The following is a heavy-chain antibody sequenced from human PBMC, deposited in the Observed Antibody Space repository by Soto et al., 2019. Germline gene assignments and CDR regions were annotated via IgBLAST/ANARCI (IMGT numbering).Heavy chain of an antibody. J-gene: IGHJ5*02. V-gene: IGHV1-8*02. CDR3: ARARGQNMVHNWLDP. CDR1: GFTFTSHC. D-gene: IGHD3-10*01. CDR2: MNPNNGAA. Sequence: APVKVSWKASGFTFTSHCISWARQAAGQGLEWMGWMNPNNGAADYAQKFQGRVTMTRDTSTSTAFMEVNSLRSEDTAVYYCARARGQNMVHNWLDPRGQGTLVTVSP.